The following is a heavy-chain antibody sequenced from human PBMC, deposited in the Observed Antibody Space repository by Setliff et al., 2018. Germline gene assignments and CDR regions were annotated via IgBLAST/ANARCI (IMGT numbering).Heavy chain of an antibody. CDR3: ARTTGSTHNWLDP. CDR2: IYHSGSS. J-gene: IGHJ5*02. Sequence: SETLSLTCTVSGGSISSMSYYWGWIRQPPGKGLEWIGSIYHSGSSYYNSSLRSRVTISVDTSKNQFSLILRSVTAADTAVYYCARTTGSTHNWLDPWGPGTLVTVSS. CDR1: GGSISSMSYY. D-gene: IGHD1-1*01. V-gene: IGHV4-39*07.